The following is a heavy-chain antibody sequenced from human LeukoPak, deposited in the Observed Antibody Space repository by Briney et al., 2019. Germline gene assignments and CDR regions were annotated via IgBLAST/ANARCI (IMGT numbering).Heavy chain of an antibody. D-gene: IGHD5-12*01. V-gene: IGHV3-66*01. CDR2: IYSGGST. Sequence: GGSLRLSCAASGFIFSSYAMSWVRQAPGKGLEWVSVIYSGGSTYYADSVKGRFTISRDNSKNTLYLQMNSLRAEDTAVYYCARDRRYSGYDYWGQGTLVTVSS. CDR3: ARDRRYSGYDY. CDR1: GFIFSSYA. J-gene: IGHJ4*02.